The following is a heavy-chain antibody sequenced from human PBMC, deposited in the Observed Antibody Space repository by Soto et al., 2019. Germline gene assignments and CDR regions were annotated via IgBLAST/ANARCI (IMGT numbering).Heavy chain of an antibody. V-gene: IGHV3-30-3*01. Sequence: GGSLRLSCAASGFTFSSFAMHWVRQAPGKGLEWVAVISYDGSNKYYVDPVKGRFTISRDNSKNTLYLQMNSLRAEDTAVYYCARDIALAGIPWFDPWGQGTLVTVSS. CDR2: ISYDGSNK. CDR1: GFTFSSFA. J-gene: IGHJ5*02. CDR3: ARDIALAGIPWFDP. D-gene: IGHD6-13*01.